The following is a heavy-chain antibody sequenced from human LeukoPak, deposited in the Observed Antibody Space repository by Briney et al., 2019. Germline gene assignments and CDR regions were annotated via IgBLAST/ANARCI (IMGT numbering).Heavy chain of an antibody. CDR3: ARRDYVWGSYRLVY. CDR1: GGSISSYY. D-gene: IGHD3-16*02. V-gene: IGHV4-4*07. J-gene: IGHJ4*02. Sequence: PSETLSLTCTVSGGSISSYYWSWIRQPAGKGLEWIGRIDASGTTNYDPSLKSRVTMSVDTSKNQFSLKLSSVTAADTAVYYCARRDYVWGSYRLVYWGQGTLVTVSS. CDR2: IDASGTT.